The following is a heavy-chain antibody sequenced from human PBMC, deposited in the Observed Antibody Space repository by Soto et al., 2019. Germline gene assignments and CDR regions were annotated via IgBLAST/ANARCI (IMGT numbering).Heavy chain of an antibody. CDR1: GFTFSSYS. CDR3: ARDADSYGYGYYYYMDV. J-gene: IGHJ6*03. D-gene: IGHD5-18*01. V-gene: IGHV3-48*01. CDR2: ISSSSSTI. Sequence: EVQLVESGGGLVQPGGSLRLSCAASGFTFSSYSMNWVRQAPGKGLEWVSYISSSSSTIYYADSVKGRFTISRDNAKNSLYLQMNSLRAEDTAVDYCARDADSYGYGYYYYMDVWGKGTTVTVSS.